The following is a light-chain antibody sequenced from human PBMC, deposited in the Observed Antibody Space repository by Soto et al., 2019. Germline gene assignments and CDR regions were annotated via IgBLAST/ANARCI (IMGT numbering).Light chain of an antibody. V-gene: IGKV3-15*01. J-gene: IGKJ2*01. CDR2: DAS. CDR1: QSVSNN. CDR3: QQYNDWPPYT. Sequence: EIVMTQSPATLSVSPGERAALSCRASQSVSNNLAWYQLKPGQAPRILIYDASTRATGIPARFSGSGSRTEFTLTISSLQSEDFAVYYCQQYNDWPPYTFGQGTKLEI.